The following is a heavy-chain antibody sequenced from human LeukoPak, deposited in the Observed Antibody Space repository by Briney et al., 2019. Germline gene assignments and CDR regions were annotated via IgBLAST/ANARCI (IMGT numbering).Heavy chain of an antibody. D-gene: IGHD1-1*01. CDR3: ARHGGTVAVNDVLVV. CDR1: GDSIRSYY. V-gene: IGHV4-59*08. CDR2: IDYNGRT. Sequence: SETLSLTCSVWGDSIRSYYWRGMRQPPGKGMEWIGYIDYNGRTNYNPSLSSRVTISLDMSKHQFSLKLSSLIGADTAIYYCARHGGTVAVNDVLVVWHEGPGVSVSS. J-gene: IGHJ3*01.